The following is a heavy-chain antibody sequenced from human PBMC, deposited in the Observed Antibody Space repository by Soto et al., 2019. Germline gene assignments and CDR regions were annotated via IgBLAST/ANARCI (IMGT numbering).Heavy chain of an antibody. CDR2: IIPIFGTA. CDR1: GGTFSSYA. CDR3: AREVAVTKDRYYYYGMDV. D-gene: IGHD4-17*01. V-gene: IGHV1-69*01. J-gene: IGHJ6*02. Sequence: QVQLVQSGAEVKKPGSSVKVSCKASGGTFSSYAISWVRQAPGQGLEWMGGIIPIFGTANYAQKFQGRVTITADESTSTAYMELSSLRSEDTAVYYCAREVAVTKDRYYYYGMDVWGQGTTVTVSS.